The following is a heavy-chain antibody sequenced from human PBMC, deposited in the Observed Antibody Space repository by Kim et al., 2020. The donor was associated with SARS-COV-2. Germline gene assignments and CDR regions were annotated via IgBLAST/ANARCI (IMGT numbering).Heavy chain of an antibody. J-gene: IGHJ4*02. CDR2: INHSGST. V-gene: IGHV4-34*01. Sequence: SETLSLTCAVYGGSFSGYYWSWIRQPPGKGLEWIGEINHSGSTNYNPSLKSRVTISVDTSKNQFSLKLSSVTAADTAVYYCARRIDTAMVTFDYWGQGTLVTVSS. CDR1: GGSFSGYY. CDR3: ARRIDTAMVTFDY. D-gene: IGHD5-18*01.